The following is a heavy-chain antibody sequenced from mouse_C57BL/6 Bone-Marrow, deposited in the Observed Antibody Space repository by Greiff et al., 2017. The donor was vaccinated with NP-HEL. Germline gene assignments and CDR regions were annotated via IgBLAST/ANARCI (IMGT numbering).Heavy chain of an antibody. CDR1: GYTFTDYY. Sequence: VKLVESGAELVRPGASVKLSCKASGYTFTDYYINWVKQRPGQGLEWIARIYPGSGNTYYNEKFKGKATLTAEKSSSTAYMQLSSLTSEDSAVYFCARTGAMDYWGQGTSVTVSS. V-gene: IGHV1-76*01. J-gene: IGHJ4*01. CDR3: ARTGAMDY. CDR2: IYPGSGNT.